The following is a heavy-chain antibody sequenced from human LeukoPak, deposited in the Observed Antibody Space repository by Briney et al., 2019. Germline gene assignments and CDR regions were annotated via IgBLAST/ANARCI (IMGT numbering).Heavy chain of an antibody. CDR1: GYTFIDYY. V-gene: IGHV1-2*02. Sequence: GASVKVSCKASGYTFIDYYIHWVRQAPGQGLEWMGWINPNTGGTDYAQKFQGRVTMTRDTSISTAYMELSRLRSDDTAVYYCARGSGEGYTYGRYYFDYWGQGTLVTVSS. J-gene: IGHJ4*02. D-gene: IGHD5-18*01. CDR2: INPNTGGT. CDR3: ARGSGEGYTYGRYYFDY.